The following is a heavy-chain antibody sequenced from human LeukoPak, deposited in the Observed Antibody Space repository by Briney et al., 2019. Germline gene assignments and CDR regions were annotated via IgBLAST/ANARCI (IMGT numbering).Heavy chain of an antibody. CDR2: ISGSGGST. V-gene: IGHV3-23*01. D-gene: IGHD3-16*01. CDR3: AKDRSDALGTLDY. J-gene: IGHJ4*02. CDR1: GFTFSSYA. Sequence: GGSLRLSCAASGFTFSSYAMNWVRQAPGKGLEWVSVISGSGGSTNYADSVEGRFTISRDNSKNTVYLQMNSLGVEDTAVYYCAKDRSDALGTLDYWGQGTLVTVSP.